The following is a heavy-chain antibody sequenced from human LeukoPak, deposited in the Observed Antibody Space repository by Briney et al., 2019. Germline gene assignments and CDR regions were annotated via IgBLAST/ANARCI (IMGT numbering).Heavy chain of an antibody. Sequence: GRSRRLSCAAAGFTVSSYGMSWVRQAPGKGLEWVSAILGRGGSTYYADSVTGRFTISTDNSENTLYLQMNSQRAKGTAVYYCARGRYDNWTGGGLIDYWGQGTLVTVSS. J-gene: IGHJ4*02. CDR1: GFTVSSYG. CDR2: ILGRGGST. V-gene: IGHV3-23*01. CDR3: ARGRYDNWTGGGLIDY. D-gene: IGHD3-9*01.